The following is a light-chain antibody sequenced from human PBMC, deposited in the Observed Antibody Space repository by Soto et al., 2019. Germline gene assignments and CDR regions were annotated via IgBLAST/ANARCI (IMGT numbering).Light chain of an antibody. CDR2: DAS. CDR3: QQRSSGWT. J-gene: IGKJ1*01. Sequence: ENVLTQSPATLSLSPGDRATLSCGASQSVRSYLAWYQQKPGQAPRLLISDASNRATGVPARFSGSGSGTDFTLTISSLEPEDFAVYYCQQRSSGWTFGPGTKVEI. CDR1: QSVRSY. V-gene: IGKV3-11*01.